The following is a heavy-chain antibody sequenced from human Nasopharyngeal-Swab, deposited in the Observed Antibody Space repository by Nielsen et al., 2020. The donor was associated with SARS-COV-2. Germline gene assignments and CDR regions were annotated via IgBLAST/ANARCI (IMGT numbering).Heavy chain of an antibody. J-gene: IGHJ6*02. CDR3: ASQGGGDYYDSRRYYNYVMDV. V-gene: IGHV1-69*04. D-gene: IGHD3-22*01. CDR1: GGTFSSYA. Sequence: SVKVSCKASGGTFSSYAISWVRQAPGQGLEWMGRIIPIFGIANYAQQLQGRVTITADKSTSTAYMGLSSLRSEDTAVYYCASQGGGDYYDSRRYYNYVMDVWGQGTTVTVSS. CDR2: IIPIFGIA.